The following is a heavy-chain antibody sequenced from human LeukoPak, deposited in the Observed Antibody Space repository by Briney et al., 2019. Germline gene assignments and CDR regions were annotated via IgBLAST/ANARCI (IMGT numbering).Heavy chain of an antibody. CDR2: ISGDGGST. D-gene: IGHD5-18*01. J-gene: IGHJ3*02. CDR3: AKVFPGLTAMVPRGAFDI. CDR1: GFTFDDYA. V-gene: IGHV3-43*02. Sequence: PGGSLRLSCAASGFTFDDYAMHWVRQAPGKGLEWVSLISGDGGSTYYADSVKGRFTISRDNSKNSLYLQMSSLRTEDTALYYCAKVFPGLTAMVPRGAFDIWGQGTMVTVSS.